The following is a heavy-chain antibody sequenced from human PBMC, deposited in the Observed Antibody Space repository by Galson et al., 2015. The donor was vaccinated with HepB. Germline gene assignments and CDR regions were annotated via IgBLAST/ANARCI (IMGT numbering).Heavy chain of an antibody. CDR2: IYPGDSDT. CDR3: ARPHLDMMASSSFNHWYFDL. D-gene: IGHD6-13*01. J-gene: IGHJ2*01. V-gene: IGHV5-51*01. CDR1: GYSFTSYW. Sequence: QSGAEVKKPGESLKISCKGSGYSFTSYWIGWVRQMPGKGLEWMGIIYPGDSDTRYSPSFQGQVTISADKSISTAYLQWSSLKASDTAMYYCARPHLDMMASSSFNHWYFDLWGRGTLVTVSS.